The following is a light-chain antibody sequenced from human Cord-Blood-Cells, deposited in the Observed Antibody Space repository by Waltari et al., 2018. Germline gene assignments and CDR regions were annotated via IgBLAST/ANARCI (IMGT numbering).Light chain of an antibody. CDR3: AAWDDSLSGYWV. CDR1: SPNLARNP. J-gene: IGLJ3*02. V-gene: IGLV1-47*01. Sequence: QSALPQPPSASGTHGQSVTLSCSGSSPNLARNPVSRSQQLPGTAPKLPIYRNNQRPSGVPDRFSGSKSGTSASLAISGLRSEDEADYYCAAWDDSLSGYWVFGGGTKLTVL. CDR2: RNN.